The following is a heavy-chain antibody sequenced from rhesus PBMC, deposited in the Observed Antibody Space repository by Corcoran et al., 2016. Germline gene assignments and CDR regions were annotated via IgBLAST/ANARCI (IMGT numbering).Heavy chain of an antibody. CDR1: GYSISSGYG. D-gene: IGHD2-2*01. CDR3: ARERALARGGNYFDY. V-gene: IGHV4-127*01. J-gene: IGHJ4*01. Sequence: QVQLQESGPGLVKPSETLSLTCAVSGYSISSGYGWSWIRQPPGKGLEWIGYIGGRSGSTNYNPALQSRVTISKATSKDQFSLKLSSVTAADTAVYYCARERALARGGNYFDYWGQGVLVTVSS. CDR2: IGGRSGST.